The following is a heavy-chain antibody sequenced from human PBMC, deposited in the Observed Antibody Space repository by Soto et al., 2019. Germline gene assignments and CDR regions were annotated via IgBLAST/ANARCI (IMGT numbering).Heavy chain of an antibody. D-gene: IGHD5-12*01. V-gene: IGHV1-69*12. Sequence: QVQLVQSGAEVKKPGSSVKVSCKASGGTFSSYAISWVRHAPGQGLEWMGGIIPIFGTANYAQKFQGRVTITADEYTSTAYMELSSLRSEDTAVYYCARVGDKVATIGYDFDIWGQGTMVTVSS. J-gene: IGHJ3*02. CDR3: ARVGDKVATIGYDFDI. CDR2: IIPIFGTA. CDR1: GGTFSSYA.